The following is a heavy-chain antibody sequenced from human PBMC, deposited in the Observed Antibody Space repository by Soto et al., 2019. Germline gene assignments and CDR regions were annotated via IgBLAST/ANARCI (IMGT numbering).Heavy chain of an antibody. V-gene: IGHV4-59*01. CDR1: AGSLSRYY. CDR3: VGSHMSRAMESFDY. CDR2: ISYTVDA. J-gene: IGHJ4*02. Sequence: SETLSLTCSVSAGSLSRYYWGWVRQSPGEGLQWIAHISYTVDASYNPSLKSRVTISLDTSKNQIALRLMSVTAADTAVYYCVGSHMSRAMESFDYWGQGTLVTVSS. D-gene: IGHD5-18*01.